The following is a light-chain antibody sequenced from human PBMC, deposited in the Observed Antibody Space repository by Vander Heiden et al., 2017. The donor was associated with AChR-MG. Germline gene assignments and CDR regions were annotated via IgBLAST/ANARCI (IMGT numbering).Light chain of an antibody. CDR2: GAS. CDR1: QSVSSSY. CDR3: QQDGSQLT. V-gene: IGKV3-20*01. J-gene: IGKJ4*01. Sequence: IVLTPYAGTLSLSPGEGVTLSCRASQSVSSSYLAWYQQKPGQAPRLLISGASRRTTGIPDRFSGGGSGTDFTLTISRLEPEDFAVYYCQQDGSQLTFGGGTKVEIK.